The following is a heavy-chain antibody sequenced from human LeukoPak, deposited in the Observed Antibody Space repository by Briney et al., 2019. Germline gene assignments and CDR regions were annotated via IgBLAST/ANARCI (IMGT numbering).Heavy chain of an antibody. D-gene: IGHD2-15*01. CDR2: IYYSGST. CDR3: ARGRTRGSGGSCYSF. CDR1: GGSISSSSYY. V-gene: IGHV4-39*01. J-gene: IGHJ4*02. Sequence: SETLSLTCTVSGGSISSSSYYWGWIRQPPGKGLEWIGSIYYSGSTYYNPSLKSRVTISVDTSKNQFSLKLSSVTAADTTVYYCARGRTRGSGGSCYSFWGQGTLVTASS.